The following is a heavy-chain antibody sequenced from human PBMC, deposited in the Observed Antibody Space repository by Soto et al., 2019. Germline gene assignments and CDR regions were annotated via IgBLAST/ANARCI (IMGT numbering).Heavy chain of an antibody. CDR1: GFSLSTSGVG. D-gene: IGHD6-19*01. J-gene: IGHJ4*02. Sequence: QITLKESGPTLVKPTQTLTLTCTFSGFSLSTSGVGVGWIRQPPGKALEWLALIYWTDDKRYSPSLKSRLTITKDTSKNQVVLTMTSMDPVDTATYYCTHRSPSSGLDSGVVDYWGQGTLVTVSS. CDR3: THRSPSSGLDSGVVDY. CDR2: IYWTDDK. V-gene: IGHV2-5*01.